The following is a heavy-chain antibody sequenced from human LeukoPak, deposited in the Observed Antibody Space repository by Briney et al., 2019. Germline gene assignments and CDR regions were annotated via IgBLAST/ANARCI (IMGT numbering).Heavy chain of an antibody. Sequence: SETLSLTCTVSGYSISSGYYWGWIRQPPGKGLEWIGSIYHSGSTYYNPSLKIRVTISVDTSKNQFSLKLSAVTAADTAVYYCARDPAVAGPLDYGGQGTLVTVSA. CDR2: IYHSGST. D-gene: IGHD6-19*01. V-gene: IGHV4-38-2*02. J-gene: IGHJ4*02. CDR3: ARDPAVAGPLDY. CDR1: GYSISSGYY.